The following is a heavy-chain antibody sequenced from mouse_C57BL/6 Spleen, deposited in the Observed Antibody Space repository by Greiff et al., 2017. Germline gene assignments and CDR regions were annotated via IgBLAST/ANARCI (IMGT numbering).Heavy chain of an antibody. J-gene: IGHJ2*01. CDR1: GFTFSSYG. V-gene: IGHV5-6*01. CDR3: ARQTDYYGSIDY. Sequence: EVKLMESGGDLVKPGGSLKLSCAASGFTFSSYGMSWVRQTPDKRLEWVATISSGGSYTYYPDSVKGRFTISRDNAKNTLYLQMSSLKSEDTAMYYCARQTDYYGSIDYWGQGTTLTVSS. CDR2: ISSGGSYT. D-gene: IGHD1-1*01.